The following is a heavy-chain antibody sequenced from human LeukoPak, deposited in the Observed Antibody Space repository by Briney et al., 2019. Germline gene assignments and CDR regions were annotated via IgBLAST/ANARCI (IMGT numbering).Heavy chain of an antibody. CDR2: ISGSGGGT. V-gene: IGHV3-23*01. CDR1: GFTFSSYA. Sequence: QTGGSLRLSCAASGFTFSSYAMSWVRQAPGKGLEWVSAISGSGGGTYYADSVKGRFTISRDNSKNTLYLQMNSLRAEDTAVYYCAKDWSGYDAFDIWGQGTMVTVSS. D-gene: IGHD3-3*01. J-gene: IGHJ3*02. CDR3: AKDWSGYDAFDI.